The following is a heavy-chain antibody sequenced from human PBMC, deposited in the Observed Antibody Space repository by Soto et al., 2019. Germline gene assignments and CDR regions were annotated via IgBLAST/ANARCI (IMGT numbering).Heavy chain of an antibody. CDR2: ITINGNT. CDR1: GAYISDFS. V-gene: IGHV4-4*07. CDR3: ARETGKHWTYEAH. D-gene: IGHD1-7*01. Sequence: QVQQQESGPGLVKPSDPLSLTCRVSGAYISDFSWSWIRQPAGKGLEWIGRITINGNTQKNPSFKSRVTMSIEKSRNHISLNLQSATAADTALYYCARETGKHWTYEAHWGPGNLVTVAS. J-gene: IGHJ4*03.